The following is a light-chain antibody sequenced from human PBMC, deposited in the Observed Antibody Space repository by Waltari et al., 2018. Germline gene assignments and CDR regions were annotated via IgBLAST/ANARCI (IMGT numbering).Light chain of an antibody. CDR2: VAS. J-gene: IGKJ2*01. CDR1: QDIRSY. CDR3: QRYNPFAT. V-gene: IGKV1-9*01. Sequence: DIYLTQSPSFLSASVGDRVTITCRASQDIRSYLAWYQLRPGQTPRLIIYVASKLQSGVPSRFSGSGTGTDFTLTISGLQPKNFRTYYCQRYNPFATFGQGTKLEIK.